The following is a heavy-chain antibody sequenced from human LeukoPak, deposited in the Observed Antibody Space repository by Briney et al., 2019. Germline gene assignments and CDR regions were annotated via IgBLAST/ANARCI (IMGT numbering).Heavy chain of an antibody. D-gene: IGHD4-11*01. CDR3: ARDDYKKRPNYYYYYMDV. V-gene: IGHV4-39*07. CDR2: INHSGST. Sequence: SETLSLTCTVSGGSISSSSYYWGWIRQPPGKGLEWIGEINHSGSTNYNPSLKSRVTISVDTSKNQFSLKLSSVTAADTAVYYCARDDYKKRPNYYYYYMDVWGKGTTVTVSS. J-gene: IGHJ6*03. CDR1: GGSISSSSYY.